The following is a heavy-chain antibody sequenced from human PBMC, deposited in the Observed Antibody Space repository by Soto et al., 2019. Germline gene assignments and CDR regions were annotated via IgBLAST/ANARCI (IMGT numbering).Heavy chain of an antibody. D-gene: IGHD3-22*01. Sequence: SVKVSCQSSGGTFSSYSISWVRQAPGQGLEWMGGIIPIFGTENYAQKFQGRVTITADESTSTAYMELSSLRSEDTAVYYCAIEYSSAPPYYPIGYWGQGTLVTVSS. CDR3: AIEYSSAPPYYPIGY. J-gene: IGHJ4*02. CDR2: IIPIFGTE. V-gene: IGHV1-69*13. CDR1: GGTFSSYS.